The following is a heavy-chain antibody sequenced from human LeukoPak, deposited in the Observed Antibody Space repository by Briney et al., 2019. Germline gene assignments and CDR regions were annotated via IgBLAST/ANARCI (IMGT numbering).Heavy chain of an antibody. V-gene: IGHV1-2*02. CDR1: GYTFTGYY. D-gene: IGHD2-2*01. CDR2: INPNSGGT. J-gene: IGHJ6*02. Sequence: GASVKVSCKASGYTFTGYYMHWVRQAPGQGLEWMGWINPNSGGTNYAQKFQGRVTMTRDTSMSTAYMELSRLRSDDTAVYYCARDLSQLDYGMDVWGQGTTVTVSS. CDR3: ARDLSQLDYGMDV.